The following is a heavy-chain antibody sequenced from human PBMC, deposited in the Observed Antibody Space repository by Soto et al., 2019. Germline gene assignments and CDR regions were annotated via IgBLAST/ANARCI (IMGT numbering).Heavy chain of an antibody. D-gene: IGHD4-17*01. Sequence: EVQLVQSGADVKKPGESLRISCKGSGYIFTSYWITWVRQMPGKGLECMGRIEPSDSYTNYSPSSQGHVTIPADKSSSAAELQWTSLKGREPPVYCGARRGDYGGNLKYLVRGTLVTVSS. CDR2: IEPSDSYT. J-gene: IGHJ4*02. V-gene: IGHV5-10-1*01. CDR1: GYIFTSYW. CDR3: ARRGDYGGNLKY.